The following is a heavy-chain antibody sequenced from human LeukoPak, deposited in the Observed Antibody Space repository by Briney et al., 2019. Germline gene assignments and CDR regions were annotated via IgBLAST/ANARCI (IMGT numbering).Heavy chain of an antibody. D-gene: IGHD3-22*01. CDR1: GFIFSNYA. J-gene: IGHJ4*02. Sequence: GGSLRLSCAASGFIFSNYAMHWVRQAPGKGLEWVARIWHDGSNDDYADSVKGRFTISRDNSKNTLYLQMNSLRAEDTAIYYCAKVTGDYYDTSGAFDYWGQGTLVTVSS. V-gene: IGHV3-33*06. CDR3: AKVTGDYYDTSGAFDY. CDR2: IWHDGSND.